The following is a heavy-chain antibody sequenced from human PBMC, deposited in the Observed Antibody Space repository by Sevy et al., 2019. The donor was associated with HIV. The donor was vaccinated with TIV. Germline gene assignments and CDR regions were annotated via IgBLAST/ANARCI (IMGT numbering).Heavy chain of an antibody. CDR3: AKVAYYYDSSGREDEFDY. J-gene: IGHJ4*02. V-gene: IGHV3-23*01. CDR1: GFTFSSYA. Sequence: GGSLRLSCAASGFTFSSYAMSWVRQAPGKGLEWVSAISGSGGSTYYADSVKGRFTISRDNSKNTLYLQMNSLRAEDTAVYYCAKVAYYYDSSGREDEFDYLGQGTLVTVSS. D-gene: IGHD3-22*01. CDR2: ISGSGGST.